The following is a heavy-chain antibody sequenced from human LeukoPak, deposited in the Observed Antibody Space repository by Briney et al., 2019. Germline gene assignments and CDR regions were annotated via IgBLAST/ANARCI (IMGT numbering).Heavy chain of an antibody. CDR3: ARDYD. CDR1: GFTFSSHW. V-gene: IGHV3-7*04. J-gene: IGHJ4*02. Sequence: GGSLRLSCAASGFTFSSHWMSWVRQAAGKGLEWVATIKQDGSDKYYVDSVKGRFTISRDNAKNSLYLQMNSLRAEDTAVYYCARDYDWGQGTLVTVSS. D-gene: IGHD3-16*01. CDR2: IKQDGSDK.